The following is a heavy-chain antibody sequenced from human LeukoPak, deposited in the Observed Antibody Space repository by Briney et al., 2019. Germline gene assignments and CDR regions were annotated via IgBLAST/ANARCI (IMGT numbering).Heavy chain of an antibody. V-gene: IGHV4-39*07. CDR1: GGSISSSSYY. D-gene: IGHD6-19*01. CDR3: ARVIAVAGTFFDY. Sequence: SETLSLTCTVSGGSISSSSYYWGWIRQPTGKGLEWIGSIYYSGSTYYNPSLKSRVTISVDTSKNQFSLKLSSVTAADTAVYYCARVIAVAGTFFDYWGQGTLVTVSS. J-gene: IGHJ4*02. CDR2: IYYSGST.